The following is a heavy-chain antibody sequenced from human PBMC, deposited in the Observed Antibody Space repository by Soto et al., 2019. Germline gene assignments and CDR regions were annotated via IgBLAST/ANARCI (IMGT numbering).Heavy chain of an antibody. V-gene: IGHV3-48*02. CDR2: ISSSSSTI. Sequence: EVQLAESGGGLVQPGGSLRLSCAASGFTFSSYSMNWVRQAPGKGLEWVSYISSSSSTIYYADSVKGRFTISRDNAKNSLYLQMNSLRDEDTAVYYCARDHYGSGSYYYYYYGMDVWGQGTTVTVSS. D-gene: IGHD3-10*01. J-gene: IGHJ6*02. CDR3: ARDHYGSGSYYYYYYGMDV. CDR1: GFTFSSYS.